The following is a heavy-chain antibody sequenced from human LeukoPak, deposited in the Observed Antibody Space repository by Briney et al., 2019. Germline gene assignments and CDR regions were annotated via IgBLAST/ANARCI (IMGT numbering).Heavy chain of an antibody. CDR2: IYYSGST. CDR3: ARRSPREGALAGAYYFDN. Sequence: PPETLSLTCTVSGGSISSSSYYWGWIRQPPGKGLEWIGSIYYSGSTYYNPSLKSRVSISVDTSKNQFSLKLSSVTAADTAVYYCARRSPREGALAGAYYFDNWGQGTLVTVSS. V-gene: IGHV4-39*01. CDR1: GGSISSSSYY. D-gene: IGHD6-19*01. J-gene: IGHJ4*02.